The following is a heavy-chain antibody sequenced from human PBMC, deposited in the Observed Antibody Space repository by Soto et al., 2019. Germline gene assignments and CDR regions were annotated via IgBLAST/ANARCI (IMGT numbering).Heavy chain of an antibody. J-gene: IGHJ5*02. CDR1: GYPFTRYT. V-gene: IGHV1-3*01. CDR2: INPDNGNT. CDR3: ARGIATGQLDP. D-gene: IGHD2-15*01. Sequence: ASVNVACKVSGYPFTRYTMNWVRQAPAQRLECMGWINPDNGNTKSSQKFQDRVIITRDTSASTAYMDLSSLRSEDTAVYYCARGIATGQLDPWGQGTLVTVSS.